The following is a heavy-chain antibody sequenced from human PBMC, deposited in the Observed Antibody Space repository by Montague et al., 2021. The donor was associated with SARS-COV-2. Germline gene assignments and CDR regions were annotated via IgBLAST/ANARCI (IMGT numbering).Heavy chain of an antibody. Sequence: SETLSLTCTVSGGSISSRSYYWGWIRQPPGKGLEWIGSIYYSGSTYYNPSLKSRVTISVDTSKNQFSLDLNSVTAADTAVYYCARNAYNHHGLDVWGQGTTVTVSS. CDR1: GGSISSRSYY. CDR2: IYYSGST. CDR3: ARNAYNHHGLDV. J-gene: IGHJ6*02. V-gene: IGHV4-39*01.